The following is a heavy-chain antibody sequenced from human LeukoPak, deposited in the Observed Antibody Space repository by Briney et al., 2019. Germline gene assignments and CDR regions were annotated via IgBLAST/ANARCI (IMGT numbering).Heavy chain of an antibody. CDR3: ASFAVAAAGTTYYGMDV. CDR1: GFTFSSHS. Sequence: GGSLRLSCAASGFTFSSHSMNWVRQAPGKGLEWVSYISSDSSTIYYADSVKGRFTISRDNAKNSLYLQMNSLRAEDTAVYYCASFAVAAAGTTYYGMDVWGQGTTVTVSS. V-gene: IGHV3-48*01. D-gene: IGHD6-13*01. CDR2: ISSDSSTI. J-gene: IGHJ6*02.